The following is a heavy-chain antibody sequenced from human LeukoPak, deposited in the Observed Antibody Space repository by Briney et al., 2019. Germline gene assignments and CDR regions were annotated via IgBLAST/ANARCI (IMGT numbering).Heavy chain of an antibody. D-gene: IGHD3-9*01. Sequence: ASVKVSCKTSGYTFTNYDINWVRQATGQGLEWMGWMNPNSGNTGYAQKFQGRVTITRNTSISTAYMELSSLRSEDTAVYYCARRALYYDILTGYYTSAFDIWGQGTMVTVSS. J-gene: IGHJ3*02. CDR2: MNPNSGNT. V-gene: IGHV1-8*03. CDR1: GYTFTNYD. CDR3: ARRALYYDILTGYYTSAFDI.